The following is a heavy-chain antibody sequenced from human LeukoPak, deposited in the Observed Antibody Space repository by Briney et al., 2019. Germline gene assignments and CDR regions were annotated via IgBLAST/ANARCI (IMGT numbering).Heavy chain of an antibody. J-gene: IGHJ3*02. Sequence: PSETLSLTCTVSGGSIGSSSYYWGWIRQPPGKGLEWIGSIYYSGSTYYNPSLKSRVTISVDTSKNQFSLKLSSVTAADTAVYYCAKVGAHDAFDIWGQGTMVTVSS. D-gene: IGHD1-26*01. V-gene: IGHV4-39*01. CDR1: GGSIGSSSYY. CDR3: AKVGAHDAFDI. CDR2: IYYSGST.